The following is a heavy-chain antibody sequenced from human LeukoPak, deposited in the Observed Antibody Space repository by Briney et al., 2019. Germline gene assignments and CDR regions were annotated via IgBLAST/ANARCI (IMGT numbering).Heavy chain of an antibody. CDR1: GFTLRNYW. CDR2: IYSGGST. J-gene: IGHJ4*02. D-gene: IGHD3-10*01. Sequence: GGSLRLSCAASGFTLRNYWMSWVRQAPGKGLEWVSVIYSGGSTYYADSVKGRFTISRDNSKNTLYLQMNSLRAEDTAVYYCARSITMVRGVMDWGQGTLVTVSS. CDR3: ARSITMVRGVMD. V-gene: IGHV3-53*01.